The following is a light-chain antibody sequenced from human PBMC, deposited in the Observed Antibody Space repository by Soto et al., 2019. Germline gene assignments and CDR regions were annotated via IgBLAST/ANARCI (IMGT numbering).Light chain of an antibody. CDR2: DAS. Sequence: GDRVTITCRASQGISIALAWYQQKPGKAPKLLIYDASSLESRVPSRFSGSGSGTDFTLTIRSLQPEDFATYYCHQFNNDVITCDQGTRLEIK. V-gene: IGKV1D-13*01. CDR3: HQFNNDVIT. J-gene: IGKJ5*01. CDR1: QGISIA.